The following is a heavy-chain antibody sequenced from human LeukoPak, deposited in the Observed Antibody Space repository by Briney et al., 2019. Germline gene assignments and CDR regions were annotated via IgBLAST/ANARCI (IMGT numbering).Heavy chain of an antibody. Sequence: GGSLRLSCAASGFTFTTYWMSWVRQAPGKGLEWMANIKQDGSEKYYVDSVKGRFTISRDNAKNSLYLQMNSLRAEDTAEYYCVRDRYDVLTGYNDAFDIWGHGTLVAVSS. CDR2: IKQDGSEK. CDR1: GFTFTTYW. V-gene: IGHV3-7*01. CDR3: VRDRYDVLTGYNDAFDI. J-gene: IGHJ3*02. D-gene: IGHD3-9*01.